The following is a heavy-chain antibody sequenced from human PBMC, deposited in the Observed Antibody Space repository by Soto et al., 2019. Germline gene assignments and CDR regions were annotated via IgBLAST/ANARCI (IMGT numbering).Heavy chain of an antibody. Sequence: GESLKISCKGSGYSFTSYWIGWVRQMPGKGLEWMGIIYPGDSDTRYSPSFQGQVTISADKSISTAYLQWSSLKASDTAMYYCARRPVIVESPPEHAFDIWGQGTMVTVSS. V-gene: IGHV5-51*01. CDR1: GYSFTSYW. D-gene: IGHD1-26*01. CDR3: ARRPVIVESPPEHAFDI. J-gene: IGHJ3*02. CDR2: IYPGDSDT.